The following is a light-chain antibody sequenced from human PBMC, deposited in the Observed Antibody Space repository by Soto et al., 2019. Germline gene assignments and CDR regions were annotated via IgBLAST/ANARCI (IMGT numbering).Light chain of an antibody. V-gene: IGLV2-14*01. J-gene: IGLJ1*01. Sequence: QSALTQPASVSGSPGQTITISCTGTSSDVGGYDYVSWHQQHPGKAPKLMIYDVSKRPSGVSNRFSGSKSGNTASLTISGLQAEDEADYYCSSKRGSTGVFGTGIKLTVL. CDR1: SSDVGGYDY. CDR3: SSKRGSTGV. CDR2: DVS.